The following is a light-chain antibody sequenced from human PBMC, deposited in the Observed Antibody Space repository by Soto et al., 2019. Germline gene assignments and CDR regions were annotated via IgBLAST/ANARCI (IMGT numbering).Light chain of an antibody. Sequence: EIVLTQSPGTLSLSPGERATLSCRASQRVSSSYLAWYQQKPGQAPRLLIYGASSRATGIPDRFSGSGSGTDFTLTISRLEREDFAVYYCQQYGSSHLGTLGGGTKVEIK. CDR2: GAS. CDR1: QRVSSSY. J-gene: IGKJ4*01. V-gene: IGKV3-20*01. CDR3: QQYGSSHLGT.